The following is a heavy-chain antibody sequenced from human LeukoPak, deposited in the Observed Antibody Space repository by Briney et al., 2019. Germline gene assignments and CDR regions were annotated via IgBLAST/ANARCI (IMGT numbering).Heavy chain of an antibody. CDR1: AFTFNNHA. J-gene: IGHJ6*03. D-gene: IGHD2-8*02. CDR2: ISNDGSHK. CDR3: ARDRCTGGLCFRYYYYYMDV. Sequence: GGSLRLSCVASAFTFNNHAIHWVRQAPGKGLEWVAVISNDGSHKHYADSVKGRFTISRDNSRNTLYLQMNSLRSEDTAVYYCARDRCTGGLCFRYYYYYMDVWGKGTTVTVSS. V-gene: IGHV3-30*04.